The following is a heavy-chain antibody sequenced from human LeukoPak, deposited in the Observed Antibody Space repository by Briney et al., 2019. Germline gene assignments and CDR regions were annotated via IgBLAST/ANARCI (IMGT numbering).Heavy chain of an antibody. CDR2: IYPGDSYT. D-gene: IGHD3-22*01. V-gene: IGHV5-51*01. J-gene: IGHJ6*03. CDR3: ERTYYYDSSGYLGRDYYYYMDV. CDR1: GYSFTSYW. Sequence: GESLKISCKGSGYSFTSYWIGWVRQMPGKGLELMGIIYPGDSYTRYSPSFQGQGTISAHKSIRTTYLQWSSLKASATAMYYCERTYYYDSSGYLGRDYYYYMDVWGKGTTVTVSS.